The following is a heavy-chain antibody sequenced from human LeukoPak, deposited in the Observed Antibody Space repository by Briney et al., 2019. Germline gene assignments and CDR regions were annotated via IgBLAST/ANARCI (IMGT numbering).Heavy chain of an antibody. CDR2: ISSSSSTI. D-gene: IGHD3-10*01. V-gene: IGHV3-48*04. J-gene: IGHJ4*02. CDR3: ARDPGSGFTDY. Sequence: PGGSLRLSCAASGFTFSSYSMNWVRQAPGKGLEWVSSISSSSSTIYYADSVKGRFTISRDNAKNSLYLQMNSLRAEDTAVYYCARDPGSGFTDYWGQGTLVTVSS. CDR1: GFTFSSYS.